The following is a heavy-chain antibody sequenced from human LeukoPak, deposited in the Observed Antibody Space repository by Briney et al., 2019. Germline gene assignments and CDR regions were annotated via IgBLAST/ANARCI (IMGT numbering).Heavy chain of an antibody. J-gene: IGHJ6*03. CDR2: IYYSGST. V-gene: IGHV4-59*01. CDR3: ARELRVAAAGKRFTAYYYYYMDV. Sequence: SETLSLTCTVSGGSISSYYWSWIRQPPGKGLEWIGYIYYSGSTNYNTSLKSRVTISVDTSKNQFSLKLSSVTAADTAVYYCARELRVAAAGKRFTAYYYYYMDVWGKGTTVTVSS. D-gene: IGHD6-13*01. CDR1: GGSISSYY.